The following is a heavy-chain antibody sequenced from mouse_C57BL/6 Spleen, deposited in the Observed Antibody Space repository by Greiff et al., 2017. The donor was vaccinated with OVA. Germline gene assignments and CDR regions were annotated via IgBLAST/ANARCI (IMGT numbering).Heavy chain of an antibody. CDR3: ARWGTGNYFDY. CDR1: GYAFTNYL. J-gene: IGHJ2*01. V-gene: IGHV1-54*01. D-gene: IGHD4-1*01. Sequence: QVQLQQSGAELVRPGPSVKVSCKASGYAFTNYLIEWVKQRPGQGLEWIGVINPGSGGTNYNEKFKGKATLTADKSSSTAYMQLSSLTSEDSAVYFCARWGTGNYFDYWGQGTTLTVSS. CDR2: INPGSGGT.